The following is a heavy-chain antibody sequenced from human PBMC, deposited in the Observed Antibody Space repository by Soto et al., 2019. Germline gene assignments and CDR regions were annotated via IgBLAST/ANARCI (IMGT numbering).Heavy chain of an antibody. CDR1: GYTFTGYY. CDR2: INPNSGGT. CDR3: ARTPRWEVTTSNY. V-gene: IGHV1-2*04. J-gene: IGHJ4*02. Sequence: GASVKVSCKASGYTFTGYYMHWVRQAPGQGLEWMGWINPNSGGTNYAQKFQGWVTMTRDTSISTAYMELSRLRSDDTAVYYCARTPRWEVTTSNYWGQGTLVTVSS. D-gene: IGHD4-17*01.